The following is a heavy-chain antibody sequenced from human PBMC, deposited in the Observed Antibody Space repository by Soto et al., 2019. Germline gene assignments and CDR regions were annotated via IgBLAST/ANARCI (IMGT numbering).Heavy chain of an antibody. D-gene: IGHD4-17*01. V-gene: IGHV4-39*01. J-gene: IGHJ4*02. CDR1: GGSISSSSYY. CDR2: IYYSGST. CDR3: ARHGDDYGDNWLGY. Sequence: QLQLQESGPGLVKPSETLSLTCTVSGGSISSSSYYWGWIRQPPGKGLEWIGSIYYSGSTYYNPSLKSRITISVDTSKNQFTLKLSSVTAADTAVYYCARHGDDYGDNWLGYWGQGTLVTVSS.